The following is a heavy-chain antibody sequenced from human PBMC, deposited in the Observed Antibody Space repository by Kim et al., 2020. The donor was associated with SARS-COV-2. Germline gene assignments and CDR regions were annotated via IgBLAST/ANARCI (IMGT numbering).Heavy chain of an antibody. Sequence: SETLSLTCTVSGGSMTTYYWSWIRQPPGKGLEWIGHIYYSGSSSHNPSLKSRVTISVDTSKNQFSLKLRSVTAADTAVYYCARGPLGDAFDIWGQGTMVTVSS. D-gene: IGHD7-27*01. CDR1: GGSMTTYY. CDR2: IYYSGSS. V-gene: IGHV4-59*01. CDR3: ARGPLGDAFDI. J-gene: IGHJ3*02.